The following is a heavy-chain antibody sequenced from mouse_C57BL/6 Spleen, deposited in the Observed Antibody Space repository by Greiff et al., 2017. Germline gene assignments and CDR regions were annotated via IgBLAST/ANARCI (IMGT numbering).Heavy chain of an antibody. CDR3: ARNGDEYDEDWFAY. CDR2: IWSGGST. CDR1: GFSLTSYG. Sequence: QVQLKQSGPGLVQPSQSLSITCTVSGFSLTSYGVHWVRQSPGKGLEWLGVIWSGGSTDYNAAFISRLSISKDNSKSQVFFKMNSLQADDTAIYYCARNGDEYDEDWFAYWGQGTLVTVSA. V-gene: IGHV2-2*01. J-gene: IGHJ3*01. D-gene: IGHD2-4*01.